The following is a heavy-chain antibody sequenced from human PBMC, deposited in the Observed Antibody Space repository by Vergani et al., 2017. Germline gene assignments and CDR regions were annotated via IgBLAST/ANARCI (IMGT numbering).Heavy chain of an antibody. V-gene: IGHV3-23*01. CDR3: AKDRAIFGVVIIHYMDV. J-gene: IGHJ6*03. Sequence: EVQLLESGGGLVQPGGSLRLSCAASGFTFSSYAMSWVRQAPGKGLEWVSAISGSGGSTYYADSVKGRFTISRDNSKNTLYLQMNSLRAEDTAVYYCAKDRAIFGVVIIHYMDVWGKGTTVTVSS. D-gene: IGHD3-3*01. CDR2: ISGSGGST. CDR1: GFTFSSYA.